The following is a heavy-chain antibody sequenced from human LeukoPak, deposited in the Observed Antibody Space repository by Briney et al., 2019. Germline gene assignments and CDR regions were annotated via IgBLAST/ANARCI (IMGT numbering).Heavy chain of an antibody. CDR3: ARGLPLDTAMVRQYGDTGFDY. D-gene: IGHD5-18*01. CDR2: VNHSGST. V-gene: IGHV4-34*01. J-gene: IGHJ4*02. CDR1: GGSFSGYY. Sequence: SETLSLTCAVYGGSFSGYYWSWIRQPPGKGLEWIGEVNHSGSTNYNPSLKSRVTISVDTSKNQFSLKLSSVTAADTAVYYCARGLPLDTAMVRQYGDTGFDYWGQGTLVTVSS.